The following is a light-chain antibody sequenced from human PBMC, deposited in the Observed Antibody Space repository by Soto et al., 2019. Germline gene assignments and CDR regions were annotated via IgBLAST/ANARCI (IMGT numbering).Light chain of an antibody. CDR1: QSVGSTY. CDR2: GAS. Sequence: EVVLTQSPDTLSLSPGERATLSCRASQSVGSTYLAWYQQKPGQAPRLLIFGASSWATGIADRFSGSGSGTDFTLTISRLEPEDFAVYYCQQYGETPWTFGQGTKVDIK. J-gene: IGKJ1*01. CDR3: QQYGETPWT. V-gene: IGKV3-20*01.